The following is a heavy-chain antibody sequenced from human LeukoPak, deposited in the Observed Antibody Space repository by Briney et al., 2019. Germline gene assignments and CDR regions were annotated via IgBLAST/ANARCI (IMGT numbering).Heavy chain of an antibody. CDR3: ARALGHYDILTGYLPIGY. J-gene: IGHJ4*02. CDR1: GYTFTGYY. D-gene: IGHD3-9*01. Sequence: ASVKVSCKASGYTFTGYYMHWVRQAPGQGLEWMGWINPNSGGTNYAQKFQGRVTMTRDTSISTAYMELSRLRSDDTAVYYCARALGHYDILTGYLPIGYWGQGTLVTVSS. CDR2: INPNSGGT. V-gene: IGHV1-2*02.